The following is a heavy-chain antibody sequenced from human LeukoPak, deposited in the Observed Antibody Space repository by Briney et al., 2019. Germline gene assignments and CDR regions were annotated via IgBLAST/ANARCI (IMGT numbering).Heavy chain of an antibody. Sequence: ASVKVSCKASGGTFSSYAISWVRQAPGQRLEWMGGIIPIFGTANYAQKFQGRVTITADESTSTAYMELRSLRSEDTAVYYCARVKSGDDILTGYYTSQYNWFDPWGQGTQVTVSS. D-gene: IGHD3-9*01. V-gene: IGHV1-69*13. CDR3: ARVKSGDDILTGYYTSQYNWFDP. CDR1: GGTFSSYA. CDR2: IIPIFGTA. J-gene: IGHJ5*02.